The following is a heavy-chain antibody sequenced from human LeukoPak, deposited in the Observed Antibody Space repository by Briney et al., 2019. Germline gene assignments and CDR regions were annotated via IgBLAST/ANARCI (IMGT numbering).Heavy chain of an antibody. D-gene: IGHD2-15*01. Sequence: GGSLRLSCAASGFTFSSYWMHWVRQAQGKGLVWVSRIKSDGSSTSYADSVKGRFTISRDNAKNTLYLQMDSLRAEDSAAYYCARDRGSDDPIDYWGQGILVTVSS. J-gene: IGHJ4*02. V-gene: IGHV3-74*01. CDR2: IKSDGSST. CDR1: GFTFSSYW. CDR3: ARDRGSDDPIDY.